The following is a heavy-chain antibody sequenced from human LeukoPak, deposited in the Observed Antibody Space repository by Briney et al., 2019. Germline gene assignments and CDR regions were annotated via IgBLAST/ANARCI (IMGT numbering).Heavy chain of an antibody. CDR1: GYTFINYG. D-gene: IGHD6-13*01. Sequence: ASVSVSCKASGYTFINYGISWVRQAPGQGLEWMGWISAYNGNTNYAQKLQGRVTMTTDTSTSRAYMERRRLRSDDTAVYYCARVSSSSWYVDYWGQGTLVTVSS. CDR2: ISAYNGNT. V-gene: IGHV1-18*01. CDR3: ARVSSSSWYVDY. J-gene: IGHJ4*02.